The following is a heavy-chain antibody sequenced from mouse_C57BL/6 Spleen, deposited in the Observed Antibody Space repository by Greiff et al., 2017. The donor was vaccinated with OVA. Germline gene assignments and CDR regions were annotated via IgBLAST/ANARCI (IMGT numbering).Heavy chain of an antibody. D-gene: IGHD1-3*01. V-gene: IGHV1-26*01. J-gene: IGHJ1*03. CDR1: GYTFTDYY. CDR2: INPNNGGT. Sequence: VQLQQSGPELVKPGASVKISCKASGYTFTDYYMNWVKQSPGKSLEWIGDINPNNGGTSYNQKFKGKATLTVDKSSSTAYMELRSLTSEDSAVYYCARGSIFRNYWYFDVWGTGTTVTVSS. CDR3: ARGSIFRNYWYFDV.